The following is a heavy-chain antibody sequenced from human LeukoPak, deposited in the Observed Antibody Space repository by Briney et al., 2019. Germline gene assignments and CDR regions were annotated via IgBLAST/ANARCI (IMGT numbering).Heavy chain of an antibody. J-gene: IGHJ4*02. Sequence: TPGGSLRPSCAASGFTFSDYYMSWIRQAPGKGLEWVSYISSSSSYINYADSVKGRFTISRDNAKNSLYLQMNSLRAEDTAVYYCARDRYILTGYYYFDYWGQGTLVTVSS. V-gene: IGHV3-11*06. D-gene: IGHD3-9*01. CDR1: GFTFSDYY. CDR3: ARDRYILTGYYYFDY. CDR2: ISSSSSYI.